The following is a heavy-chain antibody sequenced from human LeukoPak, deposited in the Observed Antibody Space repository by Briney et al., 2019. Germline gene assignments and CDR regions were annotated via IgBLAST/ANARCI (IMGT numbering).Heavy chain of an antibody. CDR3: ARGEYYYDSSGYYLDY. V-gene: IGHV3-53*01. CDR2: IYSGGST. D-gene: IGHD3-22*01. CDR1: GFTVSSNY. Sequence: PGRSLRLSCAASGFTVSSNYMSWVRPAPEKGLEWVSVIYSGGSTYYADSVKGRFTISRDNSKNTLYLQMNSLRAEDTAVYYCARGEYYYDSSGYYLDYWGQGTLVTVSS. J-gene: IGHJ4*02.